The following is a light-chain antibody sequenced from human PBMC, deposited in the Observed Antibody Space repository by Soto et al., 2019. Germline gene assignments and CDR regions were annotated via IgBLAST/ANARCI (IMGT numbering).Light chain of an antibody. V-gene: IGKV3-15*01. CDR2: GAS. CDR3: QQYNNWPQT. CDR1: QTINNN. J-gene: IGKJ1*01. Sequence: VMTQAPATLSVSPGERATLSCRASQTINNNVAWYQLKDGQVPRLVIYGASTRAPDIPARFSGSGSGTEFTLTISSLQSEDFAEYNCQQYNNWPQTFGQGTQVEIK.